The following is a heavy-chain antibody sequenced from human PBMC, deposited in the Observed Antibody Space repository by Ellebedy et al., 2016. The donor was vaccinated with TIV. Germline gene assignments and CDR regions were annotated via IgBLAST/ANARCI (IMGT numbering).Heavy chain of an antibody. D-gene: IGHD6-19*01. CDR2: ITGGGSNT. Sequence: GGSLRLSXAASGFTFDSYAMNWVRQAPGKGQEWVSGITGGGSNTYYADSVRGRFTISRDNSRNSLFLQMNSLRVEDTAVYYCAKTRYGSGWYYFAYWGQGALVTVSS. J-gene: IGHJ4*02. V-gene: IGHV3-23*01. CDR3: AKTRYGSGWYYFAY. CDR1: GFTFDSYA.